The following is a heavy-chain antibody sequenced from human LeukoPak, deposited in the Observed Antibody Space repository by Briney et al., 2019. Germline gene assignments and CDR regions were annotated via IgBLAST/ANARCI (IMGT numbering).Heavy chain of an antibody. Sequence: PGGSLRLSCAASGFTFSSYSMNWVRQAPGKGLGWVSSISSSSSYIYYADSVKGRFTISRDNAKNSLYLQMNSLRDEDTAVYYCARDPNTRYGDYSIDYWGQGTLVTVSS. V-gene: IGHV3-21*01. D-gene: IGHD4-17*01. CDR2: ISSSSSYI. CDR1: GFTFSSYS. J-gene: IGHJ4*02. CDR3: ARDPNTRYGDYSIDY.